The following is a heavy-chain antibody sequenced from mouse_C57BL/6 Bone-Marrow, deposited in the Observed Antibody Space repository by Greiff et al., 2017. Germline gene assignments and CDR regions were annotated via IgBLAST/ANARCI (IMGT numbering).Heavy chain of an antibody. J-gene: IGHJ2*01. V-gene: IGHV1-69*01. CDR3: ARGGTTVVFDY. D-gene: IGHD1-1*01. CDR2: IDPTDSYT. CDR1: GYTFTSYW. Sequence: QVQLQQPGAELVMPGASVKLSCKASGYTFTSYWMHWVKQRPGQGLEWIGEIDPTDSYTNYNQKFKGKSTLTVDKSSSTAYMQLSSLTSEDSAVYYCARGGTTVVFDYWGRGTTLTVSS.